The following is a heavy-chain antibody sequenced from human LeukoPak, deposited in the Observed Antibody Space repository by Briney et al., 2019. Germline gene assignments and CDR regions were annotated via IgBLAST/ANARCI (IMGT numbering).Heavy chain of an antibody. CDR3: TTDLEGATSGAFDI. CDR2: IKRKTDGGTT. D-gene: IGHD1-26*01. Sequence: WRSLRLSCAASGFTFSSYGMHWVRQAPGKGLEWVGRIKRKTDGGTTDYAAPVKARFTISRDDSKNTLYLQMNSLKTEDTAVYYCTTDLEGATSGAFDIWGQGTMVTVSS. CDR1: GFTFSSYG. J-gene: IGHJ3*02. V-gene: IGHV3-15*01.